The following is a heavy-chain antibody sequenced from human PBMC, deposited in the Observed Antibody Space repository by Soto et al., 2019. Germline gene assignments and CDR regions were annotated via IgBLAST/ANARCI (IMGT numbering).Heavy chain of an antibody. Sequence: GGSLRLSCAASGFTFSTYSMNWVRQAPGKGLEGVSYISSSGSTVYYADSVKGRITISRDNAKNSLYLQMNTLRAEDTAVYHCATHDGTNWGQGTLVTVSS. V-gene: IGHV3-48*01. CDR3: ATHDGTN. D-gene: IGHD1-1*01. CDR1: GFTFSTYS. J-gene: IGHJ4*02. CDR2: ISSSGSTV.